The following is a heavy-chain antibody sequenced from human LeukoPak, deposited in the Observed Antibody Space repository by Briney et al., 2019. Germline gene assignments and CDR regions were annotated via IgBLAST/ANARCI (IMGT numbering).Heavy chain of an antibody. CDR3: ARASTVATLGGWFDP. J-gene: IGHJ5*02. CDR2: IYHSGST. CDR1: GGSISSSNW. V-gene: IGHV4-4*02. Sequence: PSETLSLTCAVSGGSISSSNWWSWVRQPPGKGLEWIGEIYHSGSTNYNPSLKSRVTISVDKSKNQFSLKLSSVTAADTAVYYCARASTVATLGGWFDPWGQGTLVTVSS. D-gene: IGHD4-17*01.